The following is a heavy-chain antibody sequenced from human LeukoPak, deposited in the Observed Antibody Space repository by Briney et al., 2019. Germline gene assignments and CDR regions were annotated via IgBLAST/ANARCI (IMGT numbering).Heavy chain of an antibody. V-gene: IGHV4-30-4*08. CDR2: VYYSGST. Sequence: SETLSLTCTVSGGSISSGDYYWSWIRQPPGKGPEWIGYVYYSGSTYYNPSLKSRVTISVDTSKNQFSLKLSSVTAADTAVYYCARADGGWYYFDYWGQGTPVTVSS. CDR3: ARADGGWYYFDY. D-gene: IGHD6-19*01. CDR1: GGSISSGDYY. J-gene: IGHJ4*02.